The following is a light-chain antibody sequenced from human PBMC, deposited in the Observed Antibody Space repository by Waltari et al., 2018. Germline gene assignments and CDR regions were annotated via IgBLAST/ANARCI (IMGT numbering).Light chain of an antibody. CDR3: GTWDSSLSGAV. J-gene: IGLJ7*01. Sequence: QSVLTQPPSVSAAPGQRVTISCSGASSTIGHNYVSWYRQFPGTAPKLLIYENTERPAGIPGRFSGSKSGTSATLDITGLQAGDEADYYCGTWDSSLSGAVFGGGTHLTVL. CDR1: SSTIGHNY. CDR2: ENT. V-gene: IGLV1-51*02.